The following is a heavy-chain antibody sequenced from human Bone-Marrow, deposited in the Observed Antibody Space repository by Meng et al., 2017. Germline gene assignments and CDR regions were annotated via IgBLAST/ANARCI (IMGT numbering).Heavy chain of an antibody. Sequence: VQLQEAGPGLVKPAQSLSLTCRVSGGSINSAGYYWSWIRQHPGKGLEWIGYIYYTENTYYNPSLKSPMTISLDKSKNQFSLKLNSVTVADTAVYYCARGRASCSSGGCSLGWFDPWGQGTLVTVSS. V-gene: IGHV4-31*01. CDR2: IYYTENT. CDR3: ARGRASCSSGGCSLGWFDP. CDR1: GGSINSAGYY. D-gene: IGHD2-15*01. J-gene: IGHJ5*02.